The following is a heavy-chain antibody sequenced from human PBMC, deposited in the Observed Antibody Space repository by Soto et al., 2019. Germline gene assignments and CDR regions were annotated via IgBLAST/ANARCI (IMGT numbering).Heavy chain of an antibody. D-gene: IGHD6-13*01. J-gene: IGHJ6*02. V-gene: IGHV3-20*04. CDR1: GFTFDDYG. Sequence: EVQLVESGGGVVRPGGSLRLSCAASGFTFDDYGMSWVRQAPGKGLEWVSGINWNGGSTGYADSVKGRFTISRDNAKNSLYLQMNSLRAEDTALYYCARVSESSSWSRGTYYYGMDVWGQGTTVTVSS. CDR3: ARVSESSSWSRGTYYYGMDV. CDR2: INWNGGST.